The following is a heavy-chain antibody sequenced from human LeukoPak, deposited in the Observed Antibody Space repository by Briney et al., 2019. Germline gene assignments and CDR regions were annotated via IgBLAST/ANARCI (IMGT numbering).Heavy chain of an antibody. Sequence: ASVKVSCKASGGTFSSYAISWVRQATGQGLEWMGGIIPIFGTANYAQKFQGRVTITADKSTSTAYMELSSLRSEDTAVYYCATSGSYFLGDAFDIWGQGTMVTVSS. CDR3: ATSGSYFLGDAFDI. J-gene: IGHJ3*02. D-gene: IGHD1-26*01. CDR1: GGTFSSYA. V-gene: IGHV1-69*06. CDR2: IIPIFGTA.